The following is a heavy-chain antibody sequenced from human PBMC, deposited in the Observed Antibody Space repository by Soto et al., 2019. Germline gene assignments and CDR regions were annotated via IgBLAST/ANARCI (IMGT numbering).Heavy chain of an antibody. D-gene: IGHD3-10*01. V-gene: IGHV4-59*08. CDR1: GCSLSSYY. CDR3: ARLSPGGAFDI. CDR2: IYYSGST. J-gene: IGHJ3*02. Sequence: SGTLSLTFPFSGCSLSSYYLSLVRQPPGKGLEWIGYIYYSGSTNYNPSLKSRVTISVDTSKNQFSLKLSSVTAADTAVYYCARLSPGGAFDIWGQGTMVTVSS.